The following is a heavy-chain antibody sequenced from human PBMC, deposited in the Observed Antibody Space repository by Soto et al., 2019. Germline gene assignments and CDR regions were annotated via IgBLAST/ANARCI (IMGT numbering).Heavy chain of an antibody. V-gene: IGHV4-61*01. CDR2: IYYSGST. CDR3: ASLSYDILTGYSQFDY. D-gene: IGHD3-9*01. J-gene: IGHJ4*02. Sequence: SETLSLTCTVSGGSVSSGSYYWSWIRQPPGKGLEWIGYIYYSGSTNYNPSLKSRVTISVDTSKNQFSLKLSSVTAADTAVYYCASLSYDILTGYSQFDYWGQGPLVTVSS. CDR1: GGSVSSGSYY.